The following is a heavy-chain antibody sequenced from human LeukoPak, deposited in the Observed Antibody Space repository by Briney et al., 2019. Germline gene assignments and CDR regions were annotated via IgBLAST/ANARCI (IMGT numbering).Heavy chain of an antibody. J-gene: IGHJ4*02. CDR2: VSGSGDRI. V-gene: IGHV3-23*01. CDR3: ATGPPFDN. CDR1: GFTFSSSA. Sequence: GGSLRLSCAASGFTFSSSALRWVRQAPGKGLEWVSAVSGSGDRIDYADSVKGRFTISRDNSKDTLFLQMSSLRAEDTAVYFCATGPPFDNWGQGTLVTVST.